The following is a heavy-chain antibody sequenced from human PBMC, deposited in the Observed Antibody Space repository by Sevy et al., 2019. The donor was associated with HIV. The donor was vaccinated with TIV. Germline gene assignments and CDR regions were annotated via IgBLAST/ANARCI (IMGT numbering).Heavy chain of an antibody. V-gene: IGHV1-69*13. Sequence: ASVKVSCKASGGTFSSYAISWVRQAPGQGLEWMGGIIPIFGTANYAQKFQGRVTITADESTSTAYMELSSLRSEDTAVYYCARDPVTSSGWRNYYYYGMDVWGQGTTVTVSS. D-gene: IGHD6-19*01. J-gene: IGHJ6*02. CDR1: GGTFSSYA. CDR3: ARDPVTSSGWRNYYYYGMDV. CDR2: IIPIFGTA.